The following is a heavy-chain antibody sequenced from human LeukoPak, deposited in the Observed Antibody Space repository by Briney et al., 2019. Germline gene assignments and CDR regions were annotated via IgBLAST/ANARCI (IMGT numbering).Heavy chain of an antibody. CDR3: ARVVQGVIGSPYYGMDV. D-gene: IGHD3-10*01. V-gene: IGHV1-2*02. CDR2: MSPNSDAT. J-gene: IGHJ6*02. Sequence: ASVKVSCKASGYTFTVTGYYIHWVRRAPGQGLEWMGWMSPNSDATNYAQKFQGRVTMTRDTSISTAYMDLSRLRSDDTAVYYCARVVQGVIGSPYYGMDVWGQGTTVTVSS. CDR1: GYTFTVTGYY.